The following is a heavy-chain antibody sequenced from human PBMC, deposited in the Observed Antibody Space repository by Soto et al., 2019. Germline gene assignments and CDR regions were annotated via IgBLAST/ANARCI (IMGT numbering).Heavy chain of an antibody. CDR3: ARGPSYSDSYFDH. J-gene: IGHJ4*02. CDR1: EFTFSNYA. CDR2: ISYDGNNK. D-gene: IGHD4-17*01. Sequence: QVQLVESGGGAVQPGGSRRLSCAASEFTFSNYAMHWVRQAPGKGLQWLAVISYDGNNKYYADSVEGRFTISRDNSKNTVCHQMNSLRREDTAVYYWARGPSYSDSYFDHWGQGTLVTVSS. V-gene: IGHV3-30*03.